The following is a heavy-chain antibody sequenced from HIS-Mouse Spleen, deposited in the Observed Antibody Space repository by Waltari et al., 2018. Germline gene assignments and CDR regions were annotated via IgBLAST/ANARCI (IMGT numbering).Heavy chain of an antibody. CDR2: ISYDGSNK. V-gene: IGHV3-30-3*01. CDR1: GFTFSSYA. CDR3: ARDHRNNWAIRD. J-gene: IGHJ4*02. D-gene: IGHD1-20*01. Sequence: QVQLVESGGGVVQPGRSLRLSCAASGFTFSSYAMQWVRQAPGKGLEWVAVISYDGSNKYYADSVKGRFTISRDNSKNTLYLQMNSLRAEDTAVYYCARDHRNNWAIRDWGQGTLVTVSS.